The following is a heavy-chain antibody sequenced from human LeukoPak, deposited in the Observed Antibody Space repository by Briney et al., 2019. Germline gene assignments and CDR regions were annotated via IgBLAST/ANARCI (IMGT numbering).Heavy chain of an antibody. CDR1: GFTFSDYY. V-gene: IGHV3-11*03. D-gene: IGHD3-22*01. CDR3: ASTYYYDSSGYYPSWFDP. CDR2: ISSSSSYT. Sequence: PGGSLRLSCAASGFTFSDYYMSWIRQAPGKGLEWVSYISSSSSYTNYTDSVKGRFTISRDNAKNSLYLQMNSLRAEDTAVYYCASTYYYDSSGYYPSWFDPWGQGTLVTVSS. J-gene: IGHJ5*02.